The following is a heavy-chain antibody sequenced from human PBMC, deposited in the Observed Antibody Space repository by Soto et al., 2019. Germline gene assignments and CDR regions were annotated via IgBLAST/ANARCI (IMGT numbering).Heavy chain of an antibody. D-gene: IGHD3-3*01. CDR2: IKSNTDGGTT. CDR1: GFTFSNVW. CDR3: TTVLRFLEWFPIPRRTYSYYYYMGV. V-gene: IGHV3-15*05. Sequence: AGGSLRLSCVGSGFTFSNVWMSWVRQAPGKGLEWVGRIKSNTDGGTTDNAAPVTGRFTISRDDSKNTVYLQMNNLKSEDTAVYYCTTVLRFLEWFPIPRRTYSYYYYMGVWGKGTSVTVSS. J-gene: IGHJ6*03.